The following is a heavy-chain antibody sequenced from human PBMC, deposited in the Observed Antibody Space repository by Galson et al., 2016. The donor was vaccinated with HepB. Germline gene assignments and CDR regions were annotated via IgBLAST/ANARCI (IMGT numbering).Heavy chain of an antibody. CDR3: ARSTRGGWRPSYFDY. CDR2: ITAGSTST. V-gene: IGHV3-23*01. Sequence: SLRLSCAASGFTFRSHAMSWVRQAPGRGLEWVSSITAGSTSTFYADSVKGRFTMSRDNAKNSLYLQMDSLRAEDTAVYYCARSTRGGWRPSYFDYWGQGTLVTVSS. J-gene: IGHJ4*02. CDR1: GFTFRSHA. D-gene: IGHD6-19*01.